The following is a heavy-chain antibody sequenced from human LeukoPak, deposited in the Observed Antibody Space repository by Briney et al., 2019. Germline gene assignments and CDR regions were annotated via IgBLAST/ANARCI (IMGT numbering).Heavy chain of an antibody. CDR3: ARDMRPMTFLIVVVVAATLAEYFQH. Sequence: GGSLRLSCAASGFTFSSYDMHWVRHATGRGLEWVSAIGTAGDTYYPGSVKGRFTISRENAKNSFYLQMNSLRAGDTAVYYCARDMRPMTFLIVVVVAATLAEYFQHWGQGTLVTVSS. CDR2: IGTAGDT. J-gene: IGHJ1*01. CDR1: GFTFSSYD. V-gene: IGHV3-13*01. D-gene: IGHD2-15*01.